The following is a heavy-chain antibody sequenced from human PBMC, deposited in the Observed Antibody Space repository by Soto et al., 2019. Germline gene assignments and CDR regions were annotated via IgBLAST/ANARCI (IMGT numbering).Heavy chain of an antibody. CDR1: GFTFSTYA. V-gene: IGHV3-23*01. Sequence: EVQLLESGGGLVQPGGSLRLSCADSGFTFSTYAMSWVRQAPGKGLEWVSTIGESGTNTYYADSVKGRFTISRDNSKNTLYLQMISLRAEDTALYYGANWYSGSPPYFLHWGQGTMVTVSS. CDR3: ANWYSGSPPYFLH. CDR2: IGESGTNT. J-gene: IGHJ1*01. D-gene: IGHD1-26*01.